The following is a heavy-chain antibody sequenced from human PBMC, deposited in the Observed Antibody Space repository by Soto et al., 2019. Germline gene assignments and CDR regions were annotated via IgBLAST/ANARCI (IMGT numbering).Heavy chain of an antibody. CDR3: AADQTGYSSSWSYYYGMDV. D-gene: IGHD6-13*01. CDR2: LVVGSGNT. CDR1: GFTFTSSA. V-gene: IGHV1-58*01. Sequence: QMQLVQSGPEVKKPGTSVKVSCKASGFTFTSSAVQWVRQARGQRLEWIGWLVVGSGNTNYAQKFQERVTITRDMSTSTAYMELSSLRSEDTAVYYCAADQTGYSSSWSYYYGMDVWGQGTTVTVSS. J-gene: IGHJ6*02.